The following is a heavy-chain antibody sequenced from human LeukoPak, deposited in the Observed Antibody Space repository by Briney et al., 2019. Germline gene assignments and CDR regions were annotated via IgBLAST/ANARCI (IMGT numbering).Heavy chain of an antibody. CDR1: GGSFSGYY. D-gene: IGHD4-23*01. V-gene: IGHV4-34*01. CDR2: INHSGST. Sequence: SETLSLTCAVYGGSFSGYYWSWIRQPPRKGLERIGEINHSGSTNYTPSLKSRVTISVDTSKNQFSLKLSSVTAADTAVYYCARNEGRLRWRYCGQGTLVTVSS. CDR3: ARNEGRLRWRY. J-gene: IGHJ4*02.